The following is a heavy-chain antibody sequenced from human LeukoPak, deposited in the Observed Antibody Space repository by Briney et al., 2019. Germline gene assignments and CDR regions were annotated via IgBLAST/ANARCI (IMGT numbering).Heavy chain of an antibody. Sequence: GGSLRLSCAASGFTFSSYAMHWVRQAPGKGLEYVSAISSNGGSTYYANSVKGRFTISRDNSKNTLYLQMGSLRAEDMAVYYCARAGVDTAMVTFYYGMDVWGQGTTVTVSS. CDR2: ISSNGGST. CDR1: GFTFSSYA. V-gene: IGHV3-64*01. J-gene: IGHJ6*02. D-gene: IGHD5-18*01. CDR3: ARAGVDTAMVTFYYGMDV.